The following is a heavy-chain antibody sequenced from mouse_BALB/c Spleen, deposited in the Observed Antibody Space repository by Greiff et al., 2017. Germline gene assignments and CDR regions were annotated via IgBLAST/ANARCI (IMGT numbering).Heavy chain of an antibody. V-gene: IGHV5-9-4*01. CDR1: GFTFSSYA. CDR2: ISSGGSYT. D-gene: IGHD4-1*01. CDR3: ARDNWAFAY. Sequence: EVKLVESGGGLVKPGGSLKLSCAASGFTFSSYAMSWVRQSPEKRLEWVAEISSGGSYTYYPDTVTGRFTISRDNAKNTLYLEMSSLRSEDTAMYYCARDNWAFAYWGQGTLVTVSA. J-gene: IGHJ3*01.